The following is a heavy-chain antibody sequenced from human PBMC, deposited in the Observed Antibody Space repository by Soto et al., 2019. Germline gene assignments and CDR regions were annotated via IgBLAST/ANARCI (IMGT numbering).Heavy chain of an antibody. D-gene: IGHD5-12*01. CDR3: ARHSGGYNGFDFSY. J-gene: IGHJ4*02. CDR2: IYYTGST. V-gene: IGHV4-59*08. Sequence: QVQLQESGPGLGKPSETLSLTCTVSGGSISSYYWSWIRQPPGKGLEWIGYIYYTGSTNYNPSLKSRVTISVDTSKNQFSLSLTSVTAADTAVYYCARHSGGYNGFDFSYWGQGALVTVSS. CDR1: GGSISSYY.